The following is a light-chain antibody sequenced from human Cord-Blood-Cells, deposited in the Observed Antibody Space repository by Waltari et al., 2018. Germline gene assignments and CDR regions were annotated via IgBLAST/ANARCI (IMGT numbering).Light chain of an antibody. J-gene: IGKJ3*01. CDR3: QQSYSTRFT. CDR1: QSISSY. V-gene: IGKV1-39*01. CDR2: AAS. Sequence: DIQMTQSPSSLSASVGGRVTITCRASQSISSYLNWYQQKPGKAPKLLIYAASSLQSGVPSRFSGSGSGTDFTLTISSLQPEDFATYYCQQSYSTRFTFGPGTKVDIK.